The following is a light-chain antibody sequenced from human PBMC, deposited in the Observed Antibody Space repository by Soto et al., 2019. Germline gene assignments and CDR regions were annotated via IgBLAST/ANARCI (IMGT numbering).Light chain of an antibody. V-gene: IGKV1-5*01. CDR2: DAS. Sequence: DIQIAHSPCTLSASVGDRVTITCRASQTISNWLAWYQQKPGKAPKLLIYDASSLEGGVPSRFSGSGSGTEFTLTLSSLQPNDFATYYCQQYYSYWTFGQGTKVDI. CDR1: QTISNW. J-gene: IGKJ1*01. CDR3: QQYYSYWT.